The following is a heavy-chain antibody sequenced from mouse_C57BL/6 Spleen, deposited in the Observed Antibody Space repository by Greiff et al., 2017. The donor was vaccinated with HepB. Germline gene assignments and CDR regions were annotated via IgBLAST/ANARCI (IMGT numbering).Heavy chain of an antibody. CDR3: ARHNGTHAMDY. CDR1: GFTFSDYG. Sequence: EVMLVESGGGLVQPGGSLKLSCAASGFTFSDYGMAWVRQAPRKGPEWVAFISNLAYSIYYADTVTGRFTISRENAKNTLYLEMSSLRSEDTAMYYCARHNGTHAMDYWGQGTSVTVSS. J-gene: IGHJ4*01. D-gene: IGHD4-1*01. V-gene: IGHV5-15*01. CDR2: ISNLAYSI.